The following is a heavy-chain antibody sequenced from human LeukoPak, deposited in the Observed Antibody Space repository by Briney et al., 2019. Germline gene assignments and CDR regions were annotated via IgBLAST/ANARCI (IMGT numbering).Heavy chain of an antibody. V-gene: IGHV3-30*02. D-gene: IGHD2-2*01. Sequence: GSLRLSCAASGFTFSSYGMHGVRQAPGKGLEWVTFIRSDGSNKYYADSVKGRFTISRDNSKNTLYLQMNSLRAEDTAVYYCATRSSTSSDFYYFDYWGQGTLVTVSS. CDR2: IRSDGSNK. J-gene: IGHJ4*02. CDR1: GFTFSSYG. CDR3: ATRSSTSSDFYYFDY.